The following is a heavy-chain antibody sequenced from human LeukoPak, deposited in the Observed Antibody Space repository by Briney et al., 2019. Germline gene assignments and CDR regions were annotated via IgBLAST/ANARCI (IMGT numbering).Heavy chain of an antibody. J-gene: IGHJ4*02. CDR1: GGSFSGYY. Sequence: SETLSLTCAVSGGSFSGYYWTWIRQPPGKGLEWIGEINHSGSANYNPSLKSRVTISLDTSKNQFSLKLSSVTAADTAVYYCARLERWLQLAAEGERSQFWGQGTLVTVSS. CDR2: INHSGSA. CDR3: ARLERWLQLAAEGERSQF. V-gene: IGHV4-34*01. D-gene: IGHD5-24*01.